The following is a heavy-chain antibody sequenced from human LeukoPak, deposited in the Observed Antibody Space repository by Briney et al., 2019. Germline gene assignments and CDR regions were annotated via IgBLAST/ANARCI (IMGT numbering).Heavy chain of an antibody. CDR3: ARDPISEWLPSSLDY. V-gene: IGHV3-21*01. D-gene: IGHD6-19*01. CDR2: ISSSSSYI. Sequence: AGGSLRLSCAASGFTFSSYGMNWVRQAPGKGLEWVSSISSSSSYIYYADSVKGRFTISRDNAKNSLYLQMNSLRAEDTAVYYCARDPISEWLPSSLDYWGQGTLVTVSS. J-gene: IGHJ4*02. CDR1: GFTFSSYG.